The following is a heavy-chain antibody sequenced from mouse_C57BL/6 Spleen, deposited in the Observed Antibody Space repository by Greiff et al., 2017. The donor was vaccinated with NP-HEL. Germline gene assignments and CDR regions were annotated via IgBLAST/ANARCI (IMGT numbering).Heavy chain of an antibody. CDR3: ARRGPSYGSSAFYAMDY. CDR2: ILPGSGST. CDR1: GYTFTGYW. D-gene: IGHD1-1*01. V-gene: IGHV1-9*01. Sequence: QVQLKESGAELMKPGASVKLSCKATGYTFTGYWIEWVKQRPGHGLEWIGEILPGSGSTNYNEKFKGKATFTADTSSNTAYMQLSSLTTEDSDIYYCARRGPSYGSSAFYAMDYWGQGTSVTVSS. J-gene: IGHJ4*01.